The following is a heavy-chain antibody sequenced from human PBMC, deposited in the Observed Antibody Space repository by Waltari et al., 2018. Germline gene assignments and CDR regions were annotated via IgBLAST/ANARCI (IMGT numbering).Heavy chain of an antibody. CDR3: ARTRGYSYGIYYYYYYGMDV. Sequence: QVQLQASGPGLVKPSGTLSLTCAVSGGSINSSNWWSWVRPPPGKGLEWIGEIYHSESTNYTPPLKSRGTISVDKSKNQFSLKMNSVTAADTAVDYCARTRGYSYGIYYYYYYGMDVWGHGTTVTVSS. J-gene: IGHJ6*02. CDR1: GGSINSSNW. V-gene: IGHV4-4*02. CDR2: IYHSEST. D-gene: IGHD5-18*01.